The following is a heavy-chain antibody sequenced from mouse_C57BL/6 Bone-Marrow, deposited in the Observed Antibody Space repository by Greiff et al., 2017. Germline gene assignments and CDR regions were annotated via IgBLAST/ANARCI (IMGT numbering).Heavy chain of an antibody. CDR1: GFTFSSYG. J-gene: IGHJ2*01. D-gene: IGHD3-2*02. CDR2: ISSGGSYT. V-gene: IGHV5-6*01. Sequence: EVKVVESGGDLVKPGGSLKLSCAASGFTFSSYGMSWVRQTPDKRLEWVATISSGGSYTYYPDSVKGRFTISRDNAKNTLYLQMSSLKSEDTAMYCGGRLDNSGDFDYWGQGTTLTVSS. CDR3: GRLDNSGDFDY.